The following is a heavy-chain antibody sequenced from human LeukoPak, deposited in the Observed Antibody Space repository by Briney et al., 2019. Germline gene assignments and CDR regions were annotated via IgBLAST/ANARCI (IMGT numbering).Heavy chain of an antibody. CDR3: ARDPKSSGGDYYFDY. V-gene: IGHV1-46*01. J-gene: IGHJ4*02. D-gene: IGHD6-19*01. Sequence: ASVKVSCKASGYTFTSYYMHWVRQAPGQGLEWMGMINPSGGSTSYAQKFQGRVTMTRDMSTGTVYMELSSLRSEDTAVYYCARDPKSSGGDYYFDYWGQGTLVTASS. CDR1: GYTFTSYY. CDR2: INPSGGST.